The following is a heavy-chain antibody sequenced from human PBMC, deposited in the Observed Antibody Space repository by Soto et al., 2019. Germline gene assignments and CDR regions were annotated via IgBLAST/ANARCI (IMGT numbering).Heavy chain of an antibody. J-gene: IGHJ4*02. CDR1: EFTFSSYY. Sequence: EVQLVESGGGLVQPGGSLRLSCVASEFTFSSYYMKWARQVPGRGLEWLAKIKQDGSEKSYVDSVRGRFTISRDNAKESVYLQMDSLRADDTAVYFCGRLARGAAGGTFWGQGTLVTVSS. D-gene: IGHD6-13*01. V-gene: IGHV3-7*03. CDR2: IKQDGSEK. CDR3: GRLARGAAGGTF.